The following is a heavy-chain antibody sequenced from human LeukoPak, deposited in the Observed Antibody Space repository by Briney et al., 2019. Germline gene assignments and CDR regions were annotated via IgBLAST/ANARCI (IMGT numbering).Heavy chain of an antibody. CDR3: ARGITGTTSYYYGMDV. V-gene: IGHV1-46*01. Sequence: ASVKVSCKASGYTFASYYMHWVRQAPGQGLEWMGIINPGGGSTSYAQKFQGRVTMTRDTSTSTVYMELSSLRSEDTAVYYCARGITGTTSYYYGMDVWGQGTTVTVSS. CDR1: GYTFASYY. CDR2: INPGGGST. D-gene: IGHD1-20*01. J-gene: IGHJ6*02.